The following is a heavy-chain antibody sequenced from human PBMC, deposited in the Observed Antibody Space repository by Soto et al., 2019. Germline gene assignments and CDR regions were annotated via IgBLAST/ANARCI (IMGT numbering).Heavy chain of an antibody. CDR3: AREPHYYDSSGSKLWGMDV. CDR1: GYTFTSYG. CDR2: ISAYNGNT. J-gene: IGHJ6*02. D-gene: IGHD3-22*01. V-gene: IGHV1-18*01. Sequence: ASVKVSCKASGYTFTSYGISWVRQAPGQGLEWMGWISAYNGNTNYAQKLQGRVTMTTDTSTSTAYMELRSLRSDDTAVYYCAREPHYYDSSGSKLWGMDVWGQGTTVTVSS.